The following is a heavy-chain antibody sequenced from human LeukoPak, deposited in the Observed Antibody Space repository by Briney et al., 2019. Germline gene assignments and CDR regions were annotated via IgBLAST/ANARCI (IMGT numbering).Heavy chain of an antibody. CDR3: ARMYQRRYYDSSGYLGDEG. CDR1: GGTFSSYA. Sequence: GASVKVSCKASGGTFSSYAISWVRQAPGQGLEWMGRIIPILGIANYAQKFQGRVTITADKSTSTAYMELSSLRSEDTAVYYCARMYQRRYYDSSGYLGDEGWGQGTLVTVSS. J-gene: IGHJ4*02. D-gene: IGHD3-22*01. V-gene: IGHV1-69*04. CDR2: IIPILGIA.